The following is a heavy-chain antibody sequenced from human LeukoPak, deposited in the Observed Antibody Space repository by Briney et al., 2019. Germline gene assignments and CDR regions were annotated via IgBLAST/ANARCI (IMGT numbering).Heavy chain of an antibody. CDR1: GGSISSYY. CDR3: ARGYTSGWSPALDI. V-gene: IGHV4-59*01. CDR2: IYYSGST. J-gene: IGHJ3*02. Sequence: ASETLSLTCTVSGGSISSYYWSWIRQPPGKGLEWIGYIYYSGSTNYNPSLKSRVTISVDTSKNQFSLKLSSVTAADTAVYYCARGYTSGWSPALDIWGQGTMVTVSS. D-gene: IGHD6-19*01.